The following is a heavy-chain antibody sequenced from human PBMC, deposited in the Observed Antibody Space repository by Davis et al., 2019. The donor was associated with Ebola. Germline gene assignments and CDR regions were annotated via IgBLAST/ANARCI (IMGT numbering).Heavy chain of an antibody. V-gene: IGHV3-11*06. CDR3: AREIAAAHFDY. J-gene: IGHJ4*02. Sequence: SVKGRFTISRDNAKNSLYLQMNSLRAEDTAVYYCAREIAAAHFDYWGQGTLVTVSS. D-gene: IGHD6-13*01.